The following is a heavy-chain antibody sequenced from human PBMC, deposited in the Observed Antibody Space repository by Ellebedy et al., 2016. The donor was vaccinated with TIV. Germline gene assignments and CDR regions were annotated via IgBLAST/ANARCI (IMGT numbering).Heavy chain of an antibody. CDR1: GDSVSSNSAA. Sequence: SETLSLTXAISGDSVSSNSAAWNWIRQSPSRGLEWLGRTYYRSKWYNDYAVSVKSRITINPDTSKNQFSLQLNSVTPEDTAVYYCARDHPGYDIPVGGNFDYWGQGTLVTVSS. CDR3: ARDHPGYDIPVGGNFDY. D-gene: IGHD3-9*01. V-gene: IGHV6-1*01. J-gene: IGHJ4*02. CDR2: TYYRSKWYN.